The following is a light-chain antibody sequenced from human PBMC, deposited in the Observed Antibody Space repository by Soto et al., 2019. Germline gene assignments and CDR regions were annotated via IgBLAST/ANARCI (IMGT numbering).Light chain of an antibody. J-gene: IGKJ1*01. V-gene: IGKV3-15*01. CDR1: QTVDSN. CDR2: GAT. CDR3: QQYNNWPRT. Sequence: MTQSPGTLSLSPGERATLSCRASQTVDSNYLAWYQHKPGQAPRLLIHGATTRATGIPARFSGSGSGTEFTLTISSLQSEDFAVYYCQQYNNWPRTFGQGTKV.